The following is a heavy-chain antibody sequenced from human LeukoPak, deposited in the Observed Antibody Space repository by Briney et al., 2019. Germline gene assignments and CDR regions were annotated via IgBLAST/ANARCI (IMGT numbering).Heavy chain of an antibody. CDR3: ARILRYFDWLSPLRY. Sequence: ASVKVSCKASGYTFTGYYMHWVRQAPGQGLEWMGWINPNSGGTNYAQKFQGRVTMTRDTSISTAYMELSRLRSDDTAVYYCARILRYFDWLSPLRYWGQGTLVTVSS. D-gene: IGHD3-9*01. CDR1: GYTFTGYY. J-gene: IGHJ4*02. CDR2: INPNSGGT. V-gene: IGHV1-2*02.